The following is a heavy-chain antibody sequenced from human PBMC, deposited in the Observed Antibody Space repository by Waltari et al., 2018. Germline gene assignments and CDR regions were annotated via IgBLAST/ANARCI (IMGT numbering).Heavy chain of an antibody. CDR3: ATYIGASVGTAAFDV. Sequence: LQLQESGPRLVRPSETLSLICRVSGVSITSNRHYWAWIRQSPGQGLEWIGTVSYSGTTSISPSLKSRVSVSRDTSKDQLSLILGSVTAADMAVYYCATYIGASVGTAAFDVWGQGTMVTVSS. CDR2: VSYSGTT. CDR1: GVSITSNRHY. J-gene: IGHJ3*01. D-gene: IGHD5-12*01. V-gene: IGHV4-39*01.